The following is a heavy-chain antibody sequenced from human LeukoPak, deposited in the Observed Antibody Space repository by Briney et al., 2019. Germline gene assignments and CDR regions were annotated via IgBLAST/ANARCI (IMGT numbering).Heavy chain of an antibody. V-gene: IGHV3-23*01. CDR2: ISGSGRNT. Sequence: PGGSLRLSCAASGFTFTNYAMTWVRQAPGKGLEWVSAISGSGRNTYHADSVKGRFSISRDNPKNTLYLQMHSLRAEDTAVYYCAKGRTYCSGGGCYYGMDVWGQGTTVTVSS. J-gene: IGHJ6*02. D-gene: IGHD2-15*01. CDR3: AKGRTYCSGGGCYYGMDV. CDR1: GFTFTNYA.